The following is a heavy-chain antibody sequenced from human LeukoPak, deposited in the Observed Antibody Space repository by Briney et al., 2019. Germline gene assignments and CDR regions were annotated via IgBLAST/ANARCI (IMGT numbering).Heavy chain of an antibody. J-gene: IGHJ4*02. V-gene: IGHV4-59*08. Sequence: PSETLSLTCSVSGGSISYYYRSWIRQPPGKGLEWIGYIDYSGNTAYNPSLNGRVAVSVDTSKSQFSLKLRSVTAADTAVYYCARLNGGNWGPGILVTVSS. CDR3: ARLNGGN. D-gene: IGHD4-23*01. CDR2: IDYSGNT. CDR1: GGSISYYY.